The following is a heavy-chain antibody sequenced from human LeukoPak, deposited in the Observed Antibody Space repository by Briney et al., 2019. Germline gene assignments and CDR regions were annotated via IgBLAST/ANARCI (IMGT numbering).Heavy chain of an antibody. J-gene: IGHJ4*02. D-gene: IGHD7-27*01. V-gene: IGHV1-18*01. CDR2: ISAYNGNT. Sequence: ASVKVSCKASGYTFTSYGISWVRQAPGQGLEWMGWISAYNGNTNYAQKFQGWVTMTRDTSISTAYMELSRLRSDDTAVYYCARGTGDGDFDYWGQGTLVTVSS. CDR1: GYTFTSYG. CDR3: ARGTGDGDFDY.